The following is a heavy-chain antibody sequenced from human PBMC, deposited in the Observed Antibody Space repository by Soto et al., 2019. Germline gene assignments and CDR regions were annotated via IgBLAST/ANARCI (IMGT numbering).Heavy chain of an antibody. V-gene: IGHV3-23*01. Sequence: GSLRLSCAASGFTISNYAMSWVRQAPGKGLEWVSTLSDRTYYTDSVRGRFTISRDTSENTLYLQMNSLGVEDTAVYYCARSLGPSRHFFDHWGQGTLVTVSS. J-gene: IGHJ4*02. CDR2: LSDRT. D-gene: IGHD3-16*01. CDR1: GFTISNYA. CDR3: ARSLGPSRHFFDH.